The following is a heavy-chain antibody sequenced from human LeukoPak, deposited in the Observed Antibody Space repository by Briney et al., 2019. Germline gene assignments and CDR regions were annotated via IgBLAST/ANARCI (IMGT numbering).Heavy chain of an antibody. V-gene: IGHV4-38-2*02. Sequence: SETLSLTCTVSGYSISSGYYWGWIRPLPGKGLEWIGSIYHSGSTYYNPSLKSRVTISVDTSKNQFSLKLSSVTAADTAVYYCARVITTFRVSNWFDPWGQGTLVTVSS. CDR3: ARVITTFRVSNWFDP. CDR2: IYHSGST. D-gene: IGHD3-22*01. CDR1: GYSISSGYY. J-gene: IGHJ5*02.